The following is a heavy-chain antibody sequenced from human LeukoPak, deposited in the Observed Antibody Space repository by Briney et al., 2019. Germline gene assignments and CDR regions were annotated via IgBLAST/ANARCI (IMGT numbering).Heavy chain of an antibody. CDR2: IKQGGSEK. CDR3: ARNWGLDY. J-gene: IGHJ4*02. Sequence: GGSLRLSCAASGFTFSNYWMNWVRQAPGKGLEWVADIKQGGSEKYYVDSVKGRFTISRDNAKNSLYLQMNSLRAEDTAVYYCARNWGLDYWGQGTLVTVSS. V-gene: IGHV3-7*01. D-gene: IGHD7-27*01. CDR1: GFTFSNYW.